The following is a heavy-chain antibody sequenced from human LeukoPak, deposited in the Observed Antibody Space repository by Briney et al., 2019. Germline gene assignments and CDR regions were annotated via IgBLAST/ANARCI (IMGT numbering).Heavy chain of an antibody. D-gene: IGHD3-9*01. Sequence: ASVKVSCKASGYTFTIYGISWVRHAPGQGLEWMGWISAYNGNTNYAQKLQGRVTMTTDTSTSTAYMELRSLISDDTAVYYCARDLAASYYDILTGYYTERYDYWGQGTLVTVSS. J-gene: IGHJ4*02. V-gene: IGHV1-18*01. CDR1: GYTFTIYG. CDR2: ISAYNGNT. CDR3: ARDLAASYYDILTGYYTERYDY.